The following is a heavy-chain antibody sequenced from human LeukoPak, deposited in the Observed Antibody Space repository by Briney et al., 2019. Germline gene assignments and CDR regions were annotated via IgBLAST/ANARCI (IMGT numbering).Heavy chain of an antibody. V-gene: IGHV1-8*01. D-gene: IGHD1-1*01. Sequence: GASVKVSCKASGYTFTSYDINWVRQATGQGLEWMGWMNPNSGNTGYAQKFQGRVTMTRNTSISTAYMELSSLRSEDTAVYYCAINSGNNWNEYAFDIWGQGTMVTVSS. CDR3: AINSGNNWNEYAFDI. CDR2: MNPNSGNT. J-gene: IGHJ3*02. CDR1: GYTFTSYD.